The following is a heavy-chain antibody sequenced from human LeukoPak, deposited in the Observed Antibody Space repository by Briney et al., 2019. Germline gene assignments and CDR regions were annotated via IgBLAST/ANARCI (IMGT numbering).Heavy chain of an antibody. J-gene: IGHJ3*02. D-gene: IGHD4-17*01. CDR3: ARDNEGDYGDYYALDI. Sequence: SVKVSCRASGGTFSSYAISWVRQAPGQGLEWMGRIIPIFGTANYAQKFQGRVTITTDESTSTAYMELSSLRSEDTAVYYCARDNEGDYGDYYALDIWGQGTMVTVSS. CDR1: GGTFSSYA. V-gene: IGHV1-69*05. CDR2: IIPIFGTA.